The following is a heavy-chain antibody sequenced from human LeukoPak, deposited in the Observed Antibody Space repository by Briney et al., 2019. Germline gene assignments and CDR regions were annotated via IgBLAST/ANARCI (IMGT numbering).Heavy chain of an antibody. Sequence: LPGGSLRLSCVASGFTFRNYGMHWVRQAPGKGLEWVAVLWKDGSNNFYADSVKGRFRFSRDNSKDMLYLQMNSLRAEDTAVYYCAKEYEIFVWAFDIWGQGTMVTVSS. CDR3: AKEYEIFVWAFDI. J-gene: IGHJ3*02. CDR2: LWKDGSNN. D-gene: IGHD3-9*01. CDR1: GFTFRNYG. V-gene: IGHV3-33*06.